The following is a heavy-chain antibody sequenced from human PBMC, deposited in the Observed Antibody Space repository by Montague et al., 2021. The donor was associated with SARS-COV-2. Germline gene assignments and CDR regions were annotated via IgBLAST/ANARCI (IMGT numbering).Heavy chain of an antibody. V-gene: IGHV1-18*04. CDR3: ARAGLGYCSNDECYRPFGY. CDR2: ISADNGNT. Sequence: SVKVSCKASGYTFTDYEINWVRQAPGQGLEWVGWISADNGNTKYAQKVQDRVTLTTDTSTSTAYMEMRSLRSDDTAVYYCARAGLGYCSNDECYRPFGYWGQGTLVTVSS. D-gene: IGHD2-8*01. J-gene: IGHJ4*02. CDR1: GYTFTDYE.